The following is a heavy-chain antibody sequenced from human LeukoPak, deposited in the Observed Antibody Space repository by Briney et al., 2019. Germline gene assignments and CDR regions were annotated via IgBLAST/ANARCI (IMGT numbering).Heavy chain of an antibody. CDR1: EFAFSDYA. V-gene: IGHV3-23*01. Sequence: GGSLRLSCVASEFAFSDYAMSWVRQAPGKGPEWVSTISRNSATWYADSVMGRFTISRDISKSTLYLQMNSLRGEDTALYYCADFGSGSYIFDYWGQGSLVTVSS. CDR3: ADFGSGSYIFDY. D-gene: IGHD3-10*01. J-gene: IGHJ4*02. CDR2: ISRNSAT.